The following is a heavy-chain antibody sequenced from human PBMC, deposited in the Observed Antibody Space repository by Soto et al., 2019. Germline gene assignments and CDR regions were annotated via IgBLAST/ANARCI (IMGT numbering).Heavy chain of an antibody. CDR3: AKELGRYSYGYKLDH. CDR2: ISWNSGTR. D-gene: IGHD5-18*01. Sequence: EVQLVDSGGVLVQPGRSLRLSCAASGFTFDIYAMHWVRQAPGKGLEWVSSISWNSGTRGYADSVKGRLTISRDNAKNSLYLQMDSLRTEDTAFYYCAKELGRYSYGYKLDHWGPGTLFDVSS. J-gene: IGHJ4*01. CDR1: GFTFDIYA. V-gene: IGHV3-9*01.